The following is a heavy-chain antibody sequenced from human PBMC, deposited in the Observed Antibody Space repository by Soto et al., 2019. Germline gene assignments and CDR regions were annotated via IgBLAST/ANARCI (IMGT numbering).Heavy chain of an antibody. V-gene: IGHV1-18*01. CDR3: AREHQLEPPRGYYFDY. CDR2: ISAYNGNT. D-gene: IGHD1-1*01. Sequence: ASVKVSCKASGYTFTSYGISWVLQAPGQGLEWMGWISAYNGNTNYAQKLQGRVTMTTDTSTSTAYMELRSLRSDDTAVYYCAREHQLEPPRGYYFDYWGQGTLVTVAS. J-gene: IGHJ4*02. CDR1: GYTFTSYG.